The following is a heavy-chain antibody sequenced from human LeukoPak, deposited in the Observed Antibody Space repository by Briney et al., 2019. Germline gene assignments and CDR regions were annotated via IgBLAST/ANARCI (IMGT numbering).Heavy chain of an antibody. CDR2: SRDKTHSYTT. J-gene: IGHJ4*02. V-gene: IGHV3-72*01. D-gene: IGHD1-1*01. Sequence: GGSLRLSCAASGFSFSDHYMDWVRQAPGKGLEWVGRSRDKTHSYTTEYAASVKGRFTISRDDSRNSVYLHMNSLKTEDTAVYYCVGGRLFNSDWNPDYWGQGTLVTVSS. CDR3: VGGRLFNSDWNPDY. CDR1: GFSFSDHY.